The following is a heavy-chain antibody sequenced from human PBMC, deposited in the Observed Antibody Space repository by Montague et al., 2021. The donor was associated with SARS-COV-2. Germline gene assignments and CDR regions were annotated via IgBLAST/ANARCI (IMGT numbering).Heavy chain of an antibody. V-gene: IGHV4-61*09. D-gene: IGHD1-26*01. Sequence: TLSLTCTVSGDSMTSGSHFWTWIRQPAGKGLEWIGHIHTSGTSNYNPSLRGRITLSIDTSKNQFSLELRSVTAADTAVYYCARDRPESLIISPGLAGVFATVGPSASGMDVWGQGTTVIVS. CDR1: GDSMTSGSHF. CDR2: IHTSGTS. J-gene: IGHJ6*02. CDR3: ARDRPESLIISPGLAGVFATVGPSASGMDV.